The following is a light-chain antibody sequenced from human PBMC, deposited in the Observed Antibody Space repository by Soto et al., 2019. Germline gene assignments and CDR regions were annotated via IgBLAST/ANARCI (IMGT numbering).Light chain of an antibody. V-gene: IGLV2-14*03. CDR3: CSYSTNRARV. CDR2: DVT. Sequence: QSALTQPASVSGSPGQSSTISCTGTSGDPGGFNSVSWYQQVPGQATKLRIYDVTARPSGVSNRFSGSKSGDTASLTISGLQAEDEADYYCCSYSTNRARVFGVGTKLTVL. CDR1: SGDPGGFNS. J-gene: IGLJ3*02.